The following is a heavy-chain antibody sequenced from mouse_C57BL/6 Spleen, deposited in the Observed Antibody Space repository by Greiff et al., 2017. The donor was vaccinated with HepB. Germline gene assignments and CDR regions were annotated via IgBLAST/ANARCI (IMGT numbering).Heavy chain of an antibody. J-gene: IGHJ1*03. V-gene: IGHV1-61*01. Sequence: VQLQQPGAELVRPGSSVKLSCKASGYTFTSYWMDWVKQRPGQGLEWIGNIYPSDSETHYNQKFKDKATLTVDKSSSTAYMQLSSLTSEYSAVYYCARRHGSSPRYWYFDVWGTGTTVTVSS. CDR2: IYPSDSET. CDR3: ARRHGSSPRYWYFDV. D-gene: IGHD1-1*01. CDR1: GYTFTSYW.